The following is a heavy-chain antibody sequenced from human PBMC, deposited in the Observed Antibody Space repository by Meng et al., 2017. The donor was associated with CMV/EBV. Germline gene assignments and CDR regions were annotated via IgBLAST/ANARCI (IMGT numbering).Heavy chain of an antibody. CDR2: IYYSGST. Sequence: SETLSLTCTVFGGSISSSSYYWGWIRQPPGKGLEWIGSIYYSGSTYYNPSLKSRVTISVDKTKNDFSLKLTSMTAADTGVYFCARSPGFWSLDYWGQGTLVTVSS. J-gene: IGHJ4*02. CDR1: GGSISSSSYY. D-gene: IGHD2-8*02. V-gene: IGHV4-39*07. CDR3: ARSPGFWSLDY.